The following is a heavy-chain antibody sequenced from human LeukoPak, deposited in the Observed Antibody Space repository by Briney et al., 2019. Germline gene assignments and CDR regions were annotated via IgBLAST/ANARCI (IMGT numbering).Heavy chain of an antibody. V-gene: IGHV1-8*01. CDR3: ARDGPLGYCSGGSCYGDFDY. Sequence: APAKASCNASGYTFTSYDINWVRQATGQGLEWMGWMNPNSGNTGYAQKFQGRVTMTRNTSISTAYRELSSLRSEDTAVYYCARDGPLGYCSGGSCYGDFDYWGQGTLVTVSS. D-gene: IGHD2-15*01. CDR1: GYTFTSYD. CDR2: MNPNSGNT. J-gene: IGHJ4*02.